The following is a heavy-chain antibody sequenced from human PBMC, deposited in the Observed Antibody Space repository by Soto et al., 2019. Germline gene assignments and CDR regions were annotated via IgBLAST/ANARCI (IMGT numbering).Heavy chain of an antibody. Sequence: PGGSLRLSCAASGFRFDDYAMHWVRQAPGKGLEWVSAISGSGGSTYYADSVKGRFTISRDNSKNTLYLQMNSLRAEDTAVYYCAKPNIVVVVAAWFGYWGQGTLVTVSS. CDR3: AKPNIVVVVAAWFGY. CDR2: ISGSGGST. J-gene: IGHJ4*02. V-gene: IGHV3-23*01. D-gene: IGHD2-15*01. CDR1: GFRFDDYA.